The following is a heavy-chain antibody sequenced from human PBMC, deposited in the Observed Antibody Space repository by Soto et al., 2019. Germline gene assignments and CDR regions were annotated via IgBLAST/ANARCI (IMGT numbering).Heavy chain of an antibody. CDR2: IWSDGNNS. CDR3: GRGDNWNVAASAY. Sequence: QVQLVESGGGVVQPGRSLRLSCAASGFMFSNHGMHWVRQAPGKGLEWVAVIWSDGNNSYYADSVKGRFTIAGDNSTNTVSLGMSRVRVEDTAVYYCGRGDNWNVAASAYWGAGTLGNVSS. V-gene: IGHV3-33*01. CDR1: GFMFSNHG. J-gene: IGHJ4*02. D-gene: IGHD1-1*01.